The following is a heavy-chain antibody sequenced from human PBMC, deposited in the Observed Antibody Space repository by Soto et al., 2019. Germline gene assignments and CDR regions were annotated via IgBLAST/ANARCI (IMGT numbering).Heavy chain of an antibody. J-gene: IGHJ4*02. CDR3: ARGWDDISGYRLDS. CDR1: GGSINNYW. D-gene: IGHD3-22*01. V-gene: IGHV4-4*07. Sequence: SETLSLTCTVSGGSINNYWWSWIRQAADKRLEWIGRLHSTGATNYNPSLRSRVTMSVDKSKNQFSLNLASVTAADTAVYYCARGWDDISGYRLDSWGQGTLVTVSS. CDR2: LHSTGAT.